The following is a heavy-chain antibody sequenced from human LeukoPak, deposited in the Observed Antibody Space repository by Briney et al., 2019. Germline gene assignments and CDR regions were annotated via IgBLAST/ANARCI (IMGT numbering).Heavy chain of an antibody. V-gene: IGHV4-30-4*01. J-gene: IGHJ4*02. D-gene: IGHD6-19*01. CDR3: ARDGAVAD. CDR2: IYYSGST. Sequence: SETLSLTCTVSGGSISSGDYYWSWIRQPPGKGLEWIGYIYYSGSTYYNPSLKSRVTISVDTSRTQFSLKLSSVTAADTALYFCARDGAVADWGQGTLVTVSS. CDR1: GGSISSGDYY.